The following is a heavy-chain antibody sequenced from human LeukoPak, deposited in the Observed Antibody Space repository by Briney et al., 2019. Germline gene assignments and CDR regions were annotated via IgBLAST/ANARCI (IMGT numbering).Heavy chain of an antibody. D-gene: IGHD3-10*01. Sequence: ASVQVSCKASGYTFTSYGINWVRQATGQGLEWMGWMNPNSGNTGYAQKFQGRVTMTRNTSISTAYMELSSLRSEDTAVYYCARCYSGSYADYYYYMDVWGKGTTVTISS. CDR3: ARCYSGSYADYYYYMDV. V-gene: IGHV1-8*02. CDR2: MNPNSGNT. CDR1: GYTFTSYG. J-gene: IGHJ6*03.